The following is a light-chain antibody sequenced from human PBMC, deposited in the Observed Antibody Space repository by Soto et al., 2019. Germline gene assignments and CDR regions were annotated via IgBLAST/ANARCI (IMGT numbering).Light chain of an antibody. CDR1: SSNVGSYNL. Sequence: QSALAQPASVSGSPGQSITISCTGTSSNVGSYNLVSWYQHHPGKAPKLMIYEGTKRPSGVSNRFSGSRSGNTASLTISGLQAEDEADYYCCSYASSGTYVVFGGGTK. CDR3: CSYASSGTYVV. CDR2: EGT. J-gene: IGLJ2*01. V-gene: IGLV2-23*01.